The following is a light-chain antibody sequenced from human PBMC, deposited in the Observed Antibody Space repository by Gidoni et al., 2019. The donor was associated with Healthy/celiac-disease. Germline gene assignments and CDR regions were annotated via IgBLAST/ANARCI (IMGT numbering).Light chain of an antibody. Sequence: IGMTRSPLSLPVTPGEPASISCRSSQSLLHSNGYNYLDWYLQKPGQSPQLLIYLGSNRASGVPDRFSGSGSGTDLTLKISRVEAEDVGVYYCMQALQTPFTFGQGTKLEIK. J-gene: IGKJ2*01. V-gene: IGKV2-28*01. CDR3: MQALQTPFT. CDR2: LGS. CDR1: QSLLHSNGYNY.